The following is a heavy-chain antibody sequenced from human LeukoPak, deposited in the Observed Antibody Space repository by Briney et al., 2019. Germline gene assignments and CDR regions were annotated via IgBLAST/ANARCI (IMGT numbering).Heavy chain of an antibody. CDR1: GYTFTSYD. D-gene: IGHD2-2*01. Sequence: ASVKVSCKASGYTFTSYDVNWVRQATGQGLEWMGWINPNSGDTHYAQNFQGRVTMTRDTSISTAYMELSRLRSDDTVVYYCARESYCSTPSCSHDYWGQGTLVTVSS. J-gene: IGHJ4*02. CDR2: INPNSGDT. V-gene: IGHV1-2*02. CDR3: ARESYCSTPSCSHDY.